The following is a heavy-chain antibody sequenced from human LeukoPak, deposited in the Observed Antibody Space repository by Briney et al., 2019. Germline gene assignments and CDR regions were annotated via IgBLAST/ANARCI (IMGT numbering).Heavy chain of an antibody. CDR3: ARMSWVTGTSGGWFDP. V-gene: IGHV1-69*06. CDR1: GGTLSSYA. D-gene: IGHD1-20*01. Sequence: SVKVSCKASGGTLSSYAISWVRQAPGQGLEWMGGIIPIFGTANYAQKFQGRVTITADKSTSTAYMELSSLRSEDTAVYYCARMSWVTGTSGGWFDPWGQGTLVTVSS. J-gene: IGHJ5*02. CDR2: IIPIFGTA.